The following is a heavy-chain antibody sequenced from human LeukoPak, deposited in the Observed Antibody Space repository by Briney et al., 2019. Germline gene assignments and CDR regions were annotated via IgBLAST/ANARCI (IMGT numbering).Heavy chain of an antibody. D-gene: IGHD4-23*01. Sequence: ASVKVSCKASGYTFTGYYMHWVRQAPGQGLEWMGWINPNSGGTNYAQTFQGRVTMTRDTSISTAYMELSRLRSDDTAVYYCAKDNSIHERGWWFDPWGQGTLVTVSS. V-gene: IGHV1-2*02. CDR1: GYTFTGYY. J-gene: IGHJ5*02. CDR2: INPNSGGT. CDR3: AKDNSIHERGWWFDP.